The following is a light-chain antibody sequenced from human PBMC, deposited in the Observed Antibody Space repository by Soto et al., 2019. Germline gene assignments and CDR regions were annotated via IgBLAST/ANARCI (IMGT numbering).Light chain of an antibody. CDR3: QQFNNYPIT. CDR1: QDINNY. Sequence: DIKMTQSPSSLSASVGDRVTITCPASQDINNYLNCYQQKLGQAPKLLIYDASDLEMGVPSRFSGSGSGTHFTLTISGLQPEDIATYYCQQFNNYPITFGQGTRLEIK. V-gene: IGKV1-33*01. CDR2: DAS. J-gene: IGKJ5*01.